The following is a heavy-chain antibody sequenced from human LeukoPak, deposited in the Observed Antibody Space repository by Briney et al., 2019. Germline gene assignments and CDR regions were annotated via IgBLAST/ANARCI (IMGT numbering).Heavy chain of an antibody. CDR2: IYSGGST. Sequence: GGSLRLSCAASGFTFRSYGMHWVRQAPGKGLEWVSVIYSGGSTYYADSVKGRFTISRDNSKNTLYLQMNSLRAEDTAVYYCAGSGSYETFDYWGQGTLVTVSS. CDR3: AGSGSYETFDY. D-gene: IGHD3-10*01. V-gene: IGHV3-NL1*01. J-gene: IGHJ4*02. CDR1: GFTFRSYG.